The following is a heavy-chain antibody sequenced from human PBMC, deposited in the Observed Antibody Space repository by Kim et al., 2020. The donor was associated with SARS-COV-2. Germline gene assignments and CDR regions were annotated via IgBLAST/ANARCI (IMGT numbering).Heavy chain of an antibody. Sequence: ASVKVSCKASGYTFTGYYMHWVRQAPGQGLEWMGRINPNSGDTNYAQKFQGRVTMTRDTSISTAYMELSRLRSDDTVVYYCARAGELRYFDWLFQYWGQGTLVTVSS. D-gene: IGHD3-9*01. J-gene: IGHJ4*02. CDR2: INPNSGDT. CDR3: ARAGELRYFDWLFQY. V-gene: IGHV1-2*05. CDR1: GYTFTGYY.